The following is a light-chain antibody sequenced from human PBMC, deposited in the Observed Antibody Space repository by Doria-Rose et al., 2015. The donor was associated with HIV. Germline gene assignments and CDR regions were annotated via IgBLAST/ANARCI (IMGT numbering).Light chain of an antibody. J-gene: IGKJ1*01. Sequence: EIVMTQSPGTLSLSPGERATLSCRASQSFSSTYLAWYQQKPGQAPSLLIYDGSTRASRIPDRFSASGSGTDFTLTINRLEPEDLALYYCHQYGTSWTFGQGTKVEI. V-gene: IGKV3-20*01. CDR2: DGS. CDR3: HQYGTSWT. CDR1: QSFSSTY.